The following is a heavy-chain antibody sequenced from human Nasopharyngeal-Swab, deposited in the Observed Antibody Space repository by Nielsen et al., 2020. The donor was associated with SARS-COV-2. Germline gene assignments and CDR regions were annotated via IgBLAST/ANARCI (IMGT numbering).Heavy chain of an antibody. V-gene: IGHV5-51*01. CDR3: TRHTGTSPYYYMDV. Sequence: KVSCKASGYSFSSYWIGWVRQMPGKGLEWMCFIYPYDSQTTYNPPFQGQVTISADKSSTTAYLQWNSLMASDTAIYYCTRHTGTSPYYYMDVWGEGTTVTVSS. CDR2: IYPYDSQT. D-gene: IGHD1-14*01. J-gene: IGHJ6*03. CDR1: GYSFSSYW.